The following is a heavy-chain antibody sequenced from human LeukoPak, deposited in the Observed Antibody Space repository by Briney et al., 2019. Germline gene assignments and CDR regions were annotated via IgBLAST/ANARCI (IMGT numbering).Heavy chain of an antibody. CDR1: GFTFSSYS. CDR3: ARDSYEYQPPGPSFGY. V-gene: IGHV3-48*04. Sequence: PGGSLRLSCAASGFTFSSYSMNWVRQAPGKGLEWVSYISSSSSTIYYADSVKGRFTISRDNAKNSLYLQMNSLRAEDTAVYYCARDSYEYQPPGPSFGYWGQGTLVTVSS. CDR2: ISSSSSTI. J-gene: IGHJ4*02. D-gene: IGHD2-2*01.